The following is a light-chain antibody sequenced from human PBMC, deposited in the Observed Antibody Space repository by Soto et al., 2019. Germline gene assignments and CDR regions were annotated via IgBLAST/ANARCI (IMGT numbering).Light chain of an antibody. V-gene: IGLV1-51*01. CDR3: GSWDSSLSAYV. Sequence: QSVLTQPPSASGTPGQRITISCSGGDSNIGSSPVFWYQQFPGAAPKLLIYDDNKRPSGIPDRFSGSKSGTSATLGITGFQTGDEADYYCGSWDSSLSAYVFGTGTKVTVL. CDR1: DSNIGSSP. CDR2: DDN. J-gene: IGLJ1*01.